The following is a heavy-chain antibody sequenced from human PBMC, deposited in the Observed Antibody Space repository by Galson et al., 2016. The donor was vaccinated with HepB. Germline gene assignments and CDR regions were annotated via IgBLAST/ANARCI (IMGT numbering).Heavy chain of an antibody. Sequence: QSGAEVKKPGESLKISCKGSGYRFTSYWIGWVRQMPGKGMEWMGIIYPGDSDTRYSPSFQGQVTISADKSISTAYLQWSSLKASDTAMYYCARRGYYDSSGYYGYYYYGMDVWGQGTTVTVSS. V-gene: IGHV5-51*01. CDR3: ARRGYYDSSGYYGYYYYGMDV. CDR1: GYRFTSYW. J-gene: IGHJ6*02. CDR2: IYPGDSDT. D-gene: IGHD3-22*01.